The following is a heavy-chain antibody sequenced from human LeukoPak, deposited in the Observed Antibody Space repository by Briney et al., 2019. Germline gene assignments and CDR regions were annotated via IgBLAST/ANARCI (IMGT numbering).Heavy chain of an antibody. D-gene: IGHD3-3*01. Sequence: ASVKVSCKASGYTFTSYDISWVRQAPGQGLEWMGWISAYNGNTNYAQKLQGRVTMTTDTSTSTAYMELRSLRSDDTAVYYCARGKYDFWSGYYEIDYWGQGTLVTVSS. J-gene: IGHJ4*02. CDR1: GYTFTSYD. V-gene: IGHV1-18*01. CDR2: ISAYNGNT. CDR3: ARGKYDFWSGYYEIDY.